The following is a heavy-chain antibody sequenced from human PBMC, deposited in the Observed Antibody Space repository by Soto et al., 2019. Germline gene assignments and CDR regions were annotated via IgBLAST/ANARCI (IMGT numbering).Heavy chain of an antibody. Sequence: GGSLRLSCEASGFAFSGNALHWVRQTPGKGLEWVAVTSYDESNKYYADSVKGRFTISRDNSKNTVYLQMNSLRAEDTAVYYCAKVRSYGSDYFDYWGQGT. CDR2: TSYDESNK. D-gene: IGHD5-18*01. J-gene: IGHJ4*02. CDR1: GFAFSGNA. CDR3: AKVRSYGSDYFDY. V-gene: IGHV3-30*04.